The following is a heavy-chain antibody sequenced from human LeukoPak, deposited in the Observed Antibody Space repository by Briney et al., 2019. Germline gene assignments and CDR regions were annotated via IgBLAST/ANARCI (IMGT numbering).Heavy chain of an antibody. CDR3: AREYCGGDCYPYYFDY. V-gene: IGHV1-69*13. J-gene: IGHJ4*02. CDR2: IIPIFGTA. CDR1: GGTFSSYA. D-gene: IGHD2-21*02. Sequence: ASVKVSCKASGGTFSSYAISWVRQAPGRGLEWMGGIIPIFGTANYAQKFQGRVTITADESTSTAYMELSSLRSEDTAVYYCAREYCGGDCYPYYFDYWGQGTLVTVSS.